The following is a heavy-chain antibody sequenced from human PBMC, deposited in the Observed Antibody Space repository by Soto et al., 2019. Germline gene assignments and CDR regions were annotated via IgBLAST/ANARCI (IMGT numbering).Heavy chain of an antibody. J-gene: IGHJ4*02. V-gene: IGHV3-33*01. CDR3: ARLGGSGGYTVGY. CDR1: GFTFRNYG. D-gene: IGHD3-10*01. Sequence: QVQLVESGGGVVQPGRSLRLSCAASGFTFRNYGMHWVRQAPGKGLEWVALIWYDGSNKYYADSVKGRFTISRDNSENTLYLQMSSLTVEDTAVYYCARLGGSGGYTVGYWGQGTLVSVSS. CDR2: IWYDGSNK.